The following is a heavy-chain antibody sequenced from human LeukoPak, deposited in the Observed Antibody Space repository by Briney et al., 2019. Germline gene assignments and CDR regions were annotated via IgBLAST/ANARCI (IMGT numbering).Heavy chain of an antibody. CDR1: GGSISSYY. CDR3: ARLTYYYDSSDAFDI. J-gene: IGHJ3*02. CDR2: IYYSGST. V-gene: IGHV4-59*08. D-gene: IGHD3-22*01. Sequence: PSETLSLTCTVSGGSISSYYWSWIRQPPGKGLEWIGYIYYSGSTNYNPSLKSRVTISVDTSKNQFSLKLSSVTAADTAVYYCARLTYYYDSSDAFDIWGQGTMVTVSS.